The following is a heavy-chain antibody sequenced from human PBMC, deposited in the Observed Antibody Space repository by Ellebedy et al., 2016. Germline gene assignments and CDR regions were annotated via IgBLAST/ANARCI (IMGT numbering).Heavy chain of an antibody. J-gene: IGHJ3*02. CDR1: GYTFTSYA. Sequence: ASVKVSCKASGYTFTSYAMHWVRQAPGQGLEWMGGIIPILGIANYAQKFQGRVTITADKSTSTAYMELSSLRSEDTAVYYCARDNRLGCSGGSCYNDAFDIWGQGTMVTVSS. V-gene: IGHV1-69*10. CDR2: IIPILGIA. D-gene: IGHD2-15*01. CDR3: ARDNRLGCSGGSCYNDAFDI.